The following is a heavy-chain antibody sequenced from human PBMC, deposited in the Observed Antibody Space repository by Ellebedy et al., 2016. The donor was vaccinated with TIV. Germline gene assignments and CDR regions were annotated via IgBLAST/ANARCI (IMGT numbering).Heavy chain of an antibody. D-gene: IGHD4-17*01. CDR1: GFTFSKYS. Sequence: PGGSLRLSCAASGFTFSKYSMNWVRQAPGKGLEWVSSVSSDSYYINYRDSVKGRFTFSRDNAKNSLYLKMNSLRVDDTDVYYCASPVTTDVFDMWGQGTMVTVSS. V-gene: IGHV3-21*01. CDR2: VSSDSYYI. CDR3: ASPVTTDVFDM. J-gene: IGHJ3*02.